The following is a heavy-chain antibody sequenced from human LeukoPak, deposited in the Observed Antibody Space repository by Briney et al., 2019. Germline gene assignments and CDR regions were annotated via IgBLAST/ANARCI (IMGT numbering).Heavy chain of an antibody. V-gene: IGHV4-34*01. D-gene: IGHD3-22*01. CDR1: GGSFSGYF. CDR3: APPPYYYEANGYSVA. J-gene: IGHJ5*02. CDR2: INHSRRT. Sequence: SETLSLTCAVYGGSFSGYFWSWIRQPPGKGLEWIGEINHSRRTRYNPSLKSRVTMSVDTSKNEVSLNLSSVTAADTAVYYCAPPPYYYEANGYSVAWGQGTLVTVSS.